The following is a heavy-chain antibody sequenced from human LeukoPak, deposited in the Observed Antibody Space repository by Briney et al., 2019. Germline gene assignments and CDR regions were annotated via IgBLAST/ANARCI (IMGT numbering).Heavy chain of an antibody. CDR3: ARETRYYYGMDV. CDR1: GYSFSSFD. Sequence: VASVKVSCKASGYSFSSFDINWVRQATGQGLEWMGWMNPNSGNTGYAQKFQGRVTMTRNNSINTAYMELSSLGSEDTAVYYCARETRYYYGMDVWGQGTTVTVSS. CDR2: MNPNSGNT. D-gene: IGHD1-14*01. J-gene: IGHJ6*02. V-gene: IGHV1-8*01.